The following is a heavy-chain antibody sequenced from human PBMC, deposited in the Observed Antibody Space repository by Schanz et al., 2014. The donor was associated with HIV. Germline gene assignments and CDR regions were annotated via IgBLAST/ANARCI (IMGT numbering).Heavy chain of an antibody. CDR3: AREGSNYYGSGSYYKTYGMDV. Sequence: QVELVESGGGVVQPGGSLRLSCAASGFTFSSYGMHWVRQAPGKGLEWVAVIWYDGSNKYYADSVKGRFTISRDNSKNTLYLQMNSLRAEDTAVYYCAREGSNYYGSGSYYKTYGMDVWGQGTTVTVSS. CDR1: GFTFSSYG. CDR2: IWYDGSNK. V-gene: IGHV3-33*01. J-gene: IGHJ6*02. D-gene: IGHD3-10*01.